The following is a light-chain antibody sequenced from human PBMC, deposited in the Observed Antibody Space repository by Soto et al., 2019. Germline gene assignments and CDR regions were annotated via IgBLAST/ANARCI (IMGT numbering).Light chain of an antibody. CDR1: SSNIGNKY. J-gene: IGLJ2*01. Sequence: QPVLTQPPSASGTPGQRVTISCSGSSSNIGNKYVDWYQQVPGTAPKLLIYGNNQRPSGVPDRFSGSKSGTSASLAISGLRSEDEADYYCAAWDARLSVVFGGGTQLTVL. V-gene: IGLV1-47*01. CDR3: AAWDARLSVV. CDR2: GNN.